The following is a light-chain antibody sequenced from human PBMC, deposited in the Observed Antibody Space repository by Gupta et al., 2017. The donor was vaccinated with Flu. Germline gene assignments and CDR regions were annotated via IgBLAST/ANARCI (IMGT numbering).Light chain of an antibody. Sequence: SPATLSLFLGERATSSCRASQSLGGNVAWYQQRPGQAPRLVMYGASLRASGVPDRFSGSGSGTEFTLTSSSLESDDFAIYYWQQDNNWPLFGQATKVEI. CDR3: QQDNNWPL. CDR2: GAS. CDR1: QSLGGN. J-gene: IGKJ2*01. V-gene: IGKV3-15*01.